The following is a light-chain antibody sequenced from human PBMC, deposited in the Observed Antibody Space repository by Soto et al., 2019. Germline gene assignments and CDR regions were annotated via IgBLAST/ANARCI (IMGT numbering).Light chain of an antibody. CDR2: EVV. CDR1: KNDIGVYDV. CDR3: KSYAGSNTYG. V-gene: IGLV2-8*01. Sequence: QSALAQPSSVSGSPGLAVTIACTGTKNDIGVYDVVSWYQHHPGKAPRLIIYEVVQRPSGVPARFSGSKSGNTASLPVSALQAADEADYFCKSYAGSNTYGFGRGTKVTV. J-gene: IGLJ1*01.